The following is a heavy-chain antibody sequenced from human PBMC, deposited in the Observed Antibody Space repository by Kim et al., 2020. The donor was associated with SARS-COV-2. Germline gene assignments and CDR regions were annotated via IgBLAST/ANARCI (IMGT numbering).Heavy chain of an antibody. CDR2: K. CDR3: ARLGSSSWNFDY. Sequence: KYYVDSVNGRFTISRDNAKNSLYLQMNSLRAEDTAVYYCARLGSSSWNFDYWGQGTLVTVSS. V-gene: IGHV3-7*04. J-gene: IGHJ4*02. D-gene: IGHD6-13*01.